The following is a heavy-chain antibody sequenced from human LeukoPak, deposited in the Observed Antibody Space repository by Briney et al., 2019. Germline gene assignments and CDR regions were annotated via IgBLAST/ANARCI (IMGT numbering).Heavy chain of an antibody. CDR2: INPSGGST. J-gene: IGHJ6*02. V-gene: IGHV1-46*01. Sequence: ASVEVSCKASGYTFTSYYIHWVRQAPGQGLEWMGIINPSGGSTSYAQKFQGRVTMTRDMSTSTVYMELSSLRSEDTAVYYCARAEPYYDFWSGYYGSGYYYGMDVWGQGTTVTVSS. CDR1: GYTFTSYY. D-gene: IGHD3-3*01. CDR3: ARAEPYYDFWSGYYGSGYYYGMDV.